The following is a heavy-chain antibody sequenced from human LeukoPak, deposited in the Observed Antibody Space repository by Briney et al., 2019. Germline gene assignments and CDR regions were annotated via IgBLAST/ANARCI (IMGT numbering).Heavy chain of an antibody. CDR2: TRNDGSDK. V-gene: IGHV3-30*02. CDR1: GFTFNTYG. Sequence: GGSLRLSCAASGFTFNTYGMHWVRQAPGKGLEWVAFTRNDGSDKYYADSVKGRFTISRDNSKNTLYLQMNSLRAEDTAAYYCEAVAGFFDYWGQGTLVTVSS. CDR3: EAVAGFFDY. D-gene: IGHD6-19*01. J-gene: IGHJ4*02.